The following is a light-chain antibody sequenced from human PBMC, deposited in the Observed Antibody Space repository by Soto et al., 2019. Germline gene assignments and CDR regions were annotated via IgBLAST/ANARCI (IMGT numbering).Light chain of an antibody. CDR3: QQFGLSPT. Sequence: EIVLTQSPGTLSLSPGERATLSCRASQTISSTFLAWYRQRPGQAPRLLIYGASSRATGIPDRFSASGSGTDFTLTISRLEPEDFAVYYCQQFGLSPTFGQGTKVEIK. V-gene: IGKV3-20*01. J-gene: IGKJ1*01. CDR2: GAS. CDR1: QTISSTF.